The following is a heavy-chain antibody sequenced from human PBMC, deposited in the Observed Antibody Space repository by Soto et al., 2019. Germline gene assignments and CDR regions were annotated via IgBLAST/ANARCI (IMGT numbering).Heavy chain of an antibody. J-gene: IGHJ4*02. CDR1: GFTFSSYA. CDR3: AKDLRVMIAVADHFDY. CDR2: ISGSGGDT. Sequence: GGSLRLSCAASGFTFSSYAMSWVRQAPGKGLEWASAISGSGGDTYYADSVKGRFTIPRDNSKNTLYLQMNSLRAEDTAVYYCAKDLRVMIAVADHFDYWGQGTLVTVSS. V-gene: IGHV3-23*01. D-gene: IGHD6-19*01.